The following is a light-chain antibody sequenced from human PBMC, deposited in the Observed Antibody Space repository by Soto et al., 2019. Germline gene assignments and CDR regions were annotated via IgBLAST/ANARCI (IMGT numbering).Light chain of an antibody. CDR2: DAS. CDR3: PQFNSYWLT. J-gene: IGKJ4*01. CDR1: QGISSA. Sequence: AIQLTQSPSSLSASVGDRVTITCRASQGISSALAWYQQKPGKAPKLLIYDASSLESGGPSRFSGSGSGTDFTLAISSLQPEDFATYYCPQFNSYWLTFGGGTKVEIK. V-gene: IGKV1-13*02.